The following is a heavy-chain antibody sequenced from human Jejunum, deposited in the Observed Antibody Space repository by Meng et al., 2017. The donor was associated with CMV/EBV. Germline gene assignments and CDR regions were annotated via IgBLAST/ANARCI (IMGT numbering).Heavy chain of an antibody. J-gene: IGHJ1*01. D-gene: IGHD2-2*02. Sequence: QVQVVRYGAEGEKPGASVKISCKASGYTFTSYGLSWVRQAPGQGLEWMGWISTYNGNTNYAQKLQGRVTMTTDTSTSTVYMEVRSLRSEDTAVYYCARAREVCSSINCDNEVGHFQFWGQGTLVTVSS. CDR1: GYTFTSYG. CDR2: ISTYNGNT. CDR3: ARAREVCSSINCDNEVGHFQF. V-gene: IGHV1-18*01.